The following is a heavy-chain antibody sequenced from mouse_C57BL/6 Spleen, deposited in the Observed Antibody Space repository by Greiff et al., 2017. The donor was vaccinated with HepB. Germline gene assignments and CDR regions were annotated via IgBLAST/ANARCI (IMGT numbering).Heavy chain of an antibody. V-gene: IGHV5-15*01. CDR2: ISNLAYSI. J-gene: IGHJ1*03. D-gene: IGHD1-1*01. Sequence: EVKVVESGGGLVQPGGSLKLSCAASGFTFSDYGMAWVRQAPRKGPEWVAFISNLAYSIYYADTVTGRFTISRENAKNTLYLEMSRLRSEDTAMYYCARKGDYYGSSYWYFDVWGTGTTVTVSS. CDR1: GFTFSDYG. CDR3: ARKGDYYGSSYWYFDV.